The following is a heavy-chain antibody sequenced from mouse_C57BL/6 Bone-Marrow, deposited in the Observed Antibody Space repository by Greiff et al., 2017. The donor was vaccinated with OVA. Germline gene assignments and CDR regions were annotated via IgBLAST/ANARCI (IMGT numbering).Heavy chain of an antibody. CDR1: GYTFTSYW. Sequence: VKLQQPGAELVKPGASVKLSCKASGYTFTSYWMQWVKQRPGPGLEWIGEIDPSDSYTNYNQKFKGKATLTVDTSSSTAYMQLSSLTSEDSAVYYCARTFNWVYAMDYWGQGTSVTVSS. V-gene: IGHV1-50*01. CDR3: ARTFNWVYAMDY. CDR2: IDPSDSYT. D-gene: IGHD4-1*01. J-gene: IGHJ4*01.